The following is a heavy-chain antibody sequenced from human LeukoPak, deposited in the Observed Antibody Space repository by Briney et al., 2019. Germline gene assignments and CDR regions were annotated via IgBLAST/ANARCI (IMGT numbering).Heavy chain of an antibody. CDR2: IYTSGST. D-gene: IGHD5-12*01. Sequence: SETLSLTCTVSGGSFNSGSYYWSWIRQPAGKGLEWVGRIYTSGSTNYNPSLKSRITISVDTSKNQFSLQLTSVTAADTAVYYCARAMRVDRFFDYWGQGILVTVSS. J-gene: IGHJ4*02. CDR1: GGSFNSGSYY. CDR3: ARAMRVDRFFDY. V-gene: IGHV4-61*02.